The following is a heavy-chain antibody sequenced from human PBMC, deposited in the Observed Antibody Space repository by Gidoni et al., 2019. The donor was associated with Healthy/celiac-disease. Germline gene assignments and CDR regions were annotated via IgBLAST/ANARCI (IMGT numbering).Heavy chain of an antibody. CDR2: IYPGDSDT. V-gene: IGHV5-51*01. CDR1: GYSFPNYW. CDR3: ARHGEGYSSSWYSPYFDY. D-gene: IGHD6-13*01. Sequence: EVQLVQSGAEVKKPGESLKISCKGSGYSFPNYWIGWVRQMPGKGLEWMGIIYPGDSDTTYSPSFQGQVTISADKSISTAYLQWSSLKASDTAMYYCARHGEGYSSSWYSPYFDYWGQGTLVTVSS. J-gene: IGHJ4*02.